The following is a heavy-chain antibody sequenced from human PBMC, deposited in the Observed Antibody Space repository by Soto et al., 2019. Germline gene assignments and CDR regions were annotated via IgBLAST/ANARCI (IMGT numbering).Heavy chain of an antibody. V-gene: IGHV3-23*01. CDR2: ISGSGGST. CDR3: AKPNLYCSSTSCYDY. D-gene: IGHD2-2*01. Sequence: SGGSLRLSCAASGFTFSSYAMSWVRQAPGKGLEWVSAISGSGGSTYYADSVKGRFTISRDNSKNTLYLQLNTLRVEDTAVYYCAKPNLYCSSTSCYDYWGQGTLVTVSS. J-gene: IGHJ4*02. CDR1: GFTFSSYA.